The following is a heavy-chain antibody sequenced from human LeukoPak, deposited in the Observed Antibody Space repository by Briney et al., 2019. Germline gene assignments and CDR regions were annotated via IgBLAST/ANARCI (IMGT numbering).Heavy chain of an antibody. CDR1: GFTFKNYG. V-gene: IGHV1-18*04. Sequence: ASVKVSCKASGFTFKNYGFSWVRQAPGQGLQWMGWISADNGNTKYAQNLQGRVIMTTDRSTGTAYVELTSLRSDDTAVYYCARDRRGYSADDGEGFDYWGQGSLVTVSS. CDR3: ARDRRGYSADDGEGFDY. D-gene: IGHD5-12*01. J-gene: IGHJ4*02. CDR2: ISADNGNT.